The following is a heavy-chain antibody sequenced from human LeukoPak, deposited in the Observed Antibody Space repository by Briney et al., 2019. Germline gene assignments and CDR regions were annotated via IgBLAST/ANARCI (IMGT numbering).Heavy chain of an antibody. Sequence: SETLSLTCTVSGGSTSSYFWSWIRQAPGKGLEWIGNIYSTGTTSYNPSLKSRATISLDTSKNQFSLKLSSVIAADTAVYYCARDYGDNPDYWFFDLWGRGALVTVSS. CDR2: IYSTGTT. CDR1: GGSTSSYF. CDR3: ARDYGDNPDYWFFDL. J-gene: IGHJ2*01. D-gene: IGHD4-17*01. V-gene: IGHV4-59*08.